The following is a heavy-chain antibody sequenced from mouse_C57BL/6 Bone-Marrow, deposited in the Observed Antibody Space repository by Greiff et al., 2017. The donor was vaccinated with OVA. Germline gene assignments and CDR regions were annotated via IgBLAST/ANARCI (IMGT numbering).Heavy chain of an antibody. Sequence: VQLQQSGPGLVAPSQSLSITCTVSGFSLTSYGVDWVRQPPGKGLEWPGVIWGGGSTNYNSALMSRLSISKDNSKSQVFLKMNSLQTDDTAMYYCAKQDSSGFYAMDYWGQGTSVTVSS. CDR3: AKQDSSGFYAMDY. D-gene: IGHD3-2*02. J-gene: IGHJ4*01. CDR2: IWGGGST. CDR1: GFSLTSYG. V-gene: IGHV2-9*01.